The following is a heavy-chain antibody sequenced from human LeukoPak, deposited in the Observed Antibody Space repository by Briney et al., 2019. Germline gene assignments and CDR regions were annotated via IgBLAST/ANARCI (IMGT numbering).Heavy chain of an antibody. CDR1: GFTFSGSA. CDR3: TSTVDGYTYFDY. D-gene: IGHD5-24*01. Sequence: GGSLKLSCAASGFTFSGSAMHWVRQASGKGLEWVGRIRSKANSYTTAYAASVKGRFTISRDDSKNTAYLQMNSLKTEDTAVYYCTSTVDGYTYFDYWGQGTPVTVSS. J-gene: IGHJ4*02. V-gene: IGHV3-73*01. CDR2: IRSKANSYTT.